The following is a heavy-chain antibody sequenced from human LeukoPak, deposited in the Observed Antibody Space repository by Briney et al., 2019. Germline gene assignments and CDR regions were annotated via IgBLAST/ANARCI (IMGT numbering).Heavy chain of an antibody. J-gene: IGHJ5*02. V-gene: IGHV1-46*01. Sequence: GASVKVSCKASGYTFISYYIHWVRQAPGQGLEWMGVINPSSGSPSYAQNFQGRVTMTRDTSTSTAYMELSSLRSEDTAVYYCARDHIVVVPAAVGWFDPWGQGTLVTVSS. CDR2: INPSSGSP. D-gene: IGHD2-2*01. CDR3: ARDHIVVVPAAVGWFDP. CDR1: GYTFISYY.